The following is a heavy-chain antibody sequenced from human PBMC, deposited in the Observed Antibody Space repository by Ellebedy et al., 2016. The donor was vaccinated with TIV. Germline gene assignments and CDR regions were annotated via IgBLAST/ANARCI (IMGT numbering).Heavy chain of an antibody. CDR3: ARVYSTTIED. CDR2: INSDGTST. D-gene: IGHD5-24*01. J-gene: IGHJ4*02. CDR1: GFTFSSYS. Sequence: GGSLRLSCAASGFTFSSYSMNWVRQAPGKGLVWVSRINSDGTSTSYADSVKGRFTISRDNAKNTLYLEMNSLRAEDTAVYYCARVYSTTIEDWGQGTLVTVSS. V-gene: IGHV3-74*01.